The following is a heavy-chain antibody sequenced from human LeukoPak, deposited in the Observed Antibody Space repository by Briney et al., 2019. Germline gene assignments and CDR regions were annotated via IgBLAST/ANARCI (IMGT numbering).Heavy chain of an antibody. J-gene: IGHJ4*02. V-gene: IGHV3-30*03. CDR1: GFTFSSYG. CDR2: ISYDGSTK. CDR3: ARDVHRLGFDY. Sequence: GRSLRLSCAASGFTFSSYGMHWVRQAPGKGLEWVAVISYDGSTKYYADSVKGRFTTSRDNSKNTLYLQMNSLRPEDTAVYYCARDVHRLGFDYWGQGTLVTVSS. D-gene: IGHD3-10*02.